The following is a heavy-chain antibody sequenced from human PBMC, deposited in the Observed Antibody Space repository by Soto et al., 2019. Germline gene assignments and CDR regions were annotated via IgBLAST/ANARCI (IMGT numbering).Heavy chain of an antibody. CDR2: IYYTGST. CDR3: TRVGGYYGDYQNFDY. Sequence: SEPLSLTCTVSGSSISPYYWSWIRQPPGKGLEWIGYIYYTGSTKYNPSLKSRVTLSLGTSRNQLSLKLSSVTAADTAVYYCTRVGGYYGDYQNFDYWGPGTLVTVSS. J-gene: IGHJ4*02. D-gene: IGHD4-17*01. V-gene: IGHV4-59*01. CDR1: GSSISPYY.